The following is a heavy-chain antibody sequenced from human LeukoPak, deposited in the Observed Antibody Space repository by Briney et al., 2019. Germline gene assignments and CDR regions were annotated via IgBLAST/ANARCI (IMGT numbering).Heavy chain of an antibody. CDR3: ARDPYGDYSIDY. J-gene: IGHJ4*02. Sequence: PGGSLRLSCAASGFTFSRYGMHWVRQAPGKGLEWVAVIWYDGSKKYYADSVKGRFTISRDNSKNTLYLQINSLRAEDTAVYYCARDPYGDYSIDYWGQGTLVTVSS. CDR1: GFTFSRYG. V-gene: IGHV3-33*01. D-gene: IGHD4-17*01. CDR2: IWYDGSKK.